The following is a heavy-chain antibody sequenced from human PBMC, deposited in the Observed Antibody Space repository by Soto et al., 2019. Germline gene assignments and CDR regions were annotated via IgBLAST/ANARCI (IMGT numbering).Heavy chain of an antibody. CDR2: ISYDGSNK. CDR1: GFTFSSYA. J-gene: IGHJ4*02. Sequence: GGSLRLSCAASGFTFSSYAMHWVRQAPGKGLEWVAVISYDGSNKYYADSVKGRFTISRDNSKNTLYLQMNSLRAEDTAVYYCARDKTAMPTEGLDYWGQGTLVTVSS. CDR3: ARDKTAMPTEGLDY. D-gene: IGHD5-18*01. V-gene: IGHV3-30-3*01.